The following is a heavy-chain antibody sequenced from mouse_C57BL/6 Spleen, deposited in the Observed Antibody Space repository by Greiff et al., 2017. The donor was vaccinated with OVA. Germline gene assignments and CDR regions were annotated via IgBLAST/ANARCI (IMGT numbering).Heavy chain of an antibody. CDR2: IDPSDSYT. Sequence: QVQLQQPGAELVRPGTSVKLSCKASGYTFTSYWMHWVKQRPGQGLEWIGVIDPSDSYTNYNQKFKGKATLTVDTSSSTAYMQLSSLTSEDSAVYDCARSYYGSHYAMDYWGQGTSVTVSS. J-gene: IGHJ4*01. V-gene: IGHV1-59*01. D-gene: IGHD1-1*01. CDR1: GYTFTSYW. CDR3: ARSYYGSHYAMDY.